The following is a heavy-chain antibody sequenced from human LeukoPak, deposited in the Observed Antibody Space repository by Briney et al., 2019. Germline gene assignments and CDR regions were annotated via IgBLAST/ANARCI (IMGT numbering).Heavy chain of an antibody. J-gene: IGHJ4*02. CDR3: AREDDSGSDSCFDY. D-gene: IGHD1-26*01. CDR2: ISSSSSTI. CDR1: GFTFSSYS. V-gene: IGHV3-48*04. Sequence: GGSLRLSCAASGFTFSSYSVNWVRQAPGKGLEWVSYISSSSSTIYYADSVKGRFTISRDNAKNSLYLQMNSLRAEDTAVYYCAREDDSGSDSCFDYWGQGTLVTVSS.